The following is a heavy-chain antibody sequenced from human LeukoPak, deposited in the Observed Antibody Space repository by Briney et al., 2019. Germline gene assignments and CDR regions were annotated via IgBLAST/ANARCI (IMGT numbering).Heavy chain of an antibody. CDR3: ASGAGSGWYGEYFQH. CDR1: GYTFTGYY. CDR2: INPISGGT. V-gene: IGHV1-2*02. D-gene: IGHD6-19*01. Sequence: GASVKVSCKASGYTFTGYYMHWVRQAPGQGLEWMGWINPISGGTNYAQKFQGRVTMTRDTSISTAYMELSRLRSDDTAVYYCASGAGSGWYGEYFQHWGQGTLVTVSS. J-gene: IGHJ1*01.